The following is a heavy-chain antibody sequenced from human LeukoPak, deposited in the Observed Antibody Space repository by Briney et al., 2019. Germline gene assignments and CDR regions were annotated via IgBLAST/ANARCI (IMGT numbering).Heavy chain of an antibody. CDR2: ISAYNGNT. Sequence: ASVKVSCKASGYTFTSYGISWVRQAPGQGLEWMGWISAYNGNTNYAQKLQGRVTMTTDTSTSTAYMELRSLRSDDTAVYYCARDQSEHYDFWSGSSAVRGFDPWGQGTLVTVSS. D-gene: IGHD3-3*01. CDR3: ARDQSEHYDFWSGSSAVRGFDP. V-gene: IGHV1-18*04. CDR1: GYTFTSYG. J-gene: IGHJ5*02.